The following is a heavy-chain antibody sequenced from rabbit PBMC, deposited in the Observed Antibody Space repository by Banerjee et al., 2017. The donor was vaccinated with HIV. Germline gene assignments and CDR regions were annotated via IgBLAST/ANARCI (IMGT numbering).Heavy chain of an antibody. J-gene: IGHJ4*01. V-gene: IGHV1S40*01. Sequence: QSLEESGGDLVKPGGTLTLTCKASGFSFSSYWMCWVRQAPGKGLEWIASIDDGSSGSAYYASWAKGRFTISKTSSTTVTLQMTGLTAADTATYFCARDDFGFNLWGPGTLVTVS. CDR1: GFSFSSYW. D-gene: IGHD2-1*01. CDR3: ARDDFGFNL. CDR2: IDDGSSGSA.